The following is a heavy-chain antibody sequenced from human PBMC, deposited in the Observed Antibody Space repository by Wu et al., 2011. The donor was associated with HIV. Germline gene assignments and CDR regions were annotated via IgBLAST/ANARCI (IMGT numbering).Heavy chain of an antibody. J-gene: IGHJ4*02. D-gene: IGHD5-18*01. CDR3: AGGGGRTSMDPFDF. V-gene: IGHV1-69*13. CDR2: LIPMYGTA. CDR1: GATFTSYA. Sequence: SVRVSCKASGATFTSYALSWVRQAPGQGLEWMGRLIPMYGTANYAQKFQGRVTITADESTSTAYMDVSSLRSDDTAVYYCAGGGGRTSMDPFDFWGQGTLVTVSS.